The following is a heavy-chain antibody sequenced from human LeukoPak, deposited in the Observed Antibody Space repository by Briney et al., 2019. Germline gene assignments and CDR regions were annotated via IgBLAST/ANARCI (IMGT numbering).Heavy chain of an antibody. CDR1: GFTFSSYS. V-gene: IGHV3-48*01. Sequence: GGSLRLSWAASGFTFSSYSMNWVRQAPGKGLEWVSYISSSSSTIYYADSVKGRFTISRDNAKNSLYLQMNSLRAEDTAVYYCARDPGKAFYNRNDVNFDYWGQGTLVTVSS. J-gene: IGHJ4*02. D-gene: IGHD1-20*01. CDR2: ISSSSSTI. CDR3: ARDPGKAFYNRNDVNFDY.